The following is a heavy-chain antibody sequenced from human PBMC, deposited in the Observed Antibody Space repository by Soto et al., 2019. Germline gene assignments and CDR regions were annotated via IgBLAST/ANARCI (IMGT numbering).Heavy chain of an antibody. D-gene: IGHD6-19*01. Sequence: EVQLLESGGGLVQPGGSLGLSCAASGFTFSSYGMSWVRQAPGKGLEWVSGISGSGGSTYYADSVKGRFTISRDNSKTTRYLQMISLTAQDTAVYYCARADRTGSGWYSNYYSVMDVWGQGTTVTVPS. CDR1: GFTFSSYG. CDR2: ISGSGGST. CDR3: ARADRTGSGWYSNYYSVMDV. J-gene: IGHJ6*02. V-gene: IGHV3-23*01.